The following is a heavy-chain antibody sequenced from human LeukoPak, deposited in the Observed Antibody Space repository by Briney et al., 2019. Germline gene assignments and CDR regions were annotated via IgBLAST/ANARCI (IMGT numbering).Heavy chain of an antibody. D-gene: IGHD3-9*01. CDR2: IYHSGST. V-gene: IGHV4-38-2*01. CDR3: ASTKSSRYFDWLLSTGYYMDV. J-gene: IGHJ6*03. CDR1: GYSISSGYY. Sequence: PSETLSLTCAVSGYSISSGYYWGWIRQPPGKGLEWIGSIYHSGSTYYNPSLKSRGTISVDTSKNQFSLKLSSVTAADTAVYYCASTKSSRYFDWLLSTGYYMDVWGKGTTVTVSS.